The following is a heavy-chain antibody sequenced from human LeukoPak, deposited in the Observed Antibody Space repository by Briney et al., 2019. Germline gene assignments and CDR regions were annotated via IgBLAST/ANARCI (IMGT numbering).Heavy chain of an antibody. Sequence: GGSLRLSCAASGFTFSSYWMSWVPQAPGKGREWVANIKQDGSEKYYVDSVKGRFTISRDNAKNSLYLQMNSLRAEDTAVYYCARGYSYGYVDYWGQGTLVTVSS. V-gene: IGHV3-7*04. CDR1: GFTFSSYW. CDR2: IKQDGSEK. D-gene: IGHD5-18*01. J-gene: IGHJ4*02. CDR3: ARGYSYGYVDY.